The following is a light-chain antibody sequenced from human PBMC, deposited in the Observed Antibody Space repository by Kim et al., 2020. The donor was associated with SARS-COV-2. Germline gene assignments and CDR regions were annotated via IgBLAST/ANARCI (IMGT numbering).Light chain of an antibody. V-gene: IGKV3-15*01. CDR1: QSISTN. CDR3: LQYNNWPPYT. CDR2: GAS. Sequence: SPGESATLSCRARQSISTNVAWYQQKPGQAPRLLMYGASSRATGVPARFSGSGSGTEFTLTISSLQSEDFAVYYCLQYNNWPPYTFGQGTKLEI. J-gene: IGKJ2*01.